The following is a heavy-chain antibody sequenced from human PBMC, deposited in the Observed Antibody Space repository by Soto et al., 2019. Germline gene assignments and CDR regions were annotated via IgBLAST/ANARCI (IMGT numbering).Heavy chain of an antibody. D-gene: IGHD5-12*01. CDR2: TIPIFGTA. J-gene: IGHJ6*02. CDR1: GGTFSSYA. V-gene: IGHV1-69*01. CDR3: ARRVATSTGNYYYGMDV. Sequence: QVQLVQSGAEVKKPGSSVKVSCKASGGTFSSYAISWVRQAPGQGLEWMGGTIPIFGTANYAQKFQGRVTITADESTSTAYMELSSLRSDDTAVYYCARRVATSTGNYYYGMDVWGQGTTVTVSS.